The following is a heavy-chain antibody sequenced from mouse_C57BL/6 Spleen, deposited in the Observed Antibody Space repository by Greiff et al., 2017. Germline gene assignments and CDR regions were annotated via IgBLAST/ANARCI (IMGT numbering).Heavy chain of an antibody. J-gene: IGHJ2*01. CDR2: IYPGDGDT. CDR1: GYAFSSSW. D-gene: IGHD2-5*01. Sequence: LEESGPELVKPGASVKISCKASGYAFSSSWMNWVKQRPGKGLEWIGRIYPGDGDTNYNGKFKGKATLTADKSSSTAYMQLSSLTSEDSAVYFCARPYYSNYGNFDYWGQGTTLTVSS. CDR3: ARPYYSNYGNFDY. V-gene: IGHV1-82*01.